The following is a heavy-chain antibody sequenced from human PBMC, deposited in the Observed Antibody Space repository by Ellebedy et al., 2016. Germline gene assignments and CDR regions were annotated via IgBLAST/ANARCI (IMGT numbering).Heavy chain of an antibody. CDR2: ISAYNGNT. J-gene: IGHJ4*02. D-gene: IGHD3-22*01. V-gene: IGHV1-18*01. CDR1: GYTFTSYG. CDR3: ARGFSSGYYYEPFDY. Sequence: ASVKVSXXASGYTFTSYGISWVRQAPGQGLEWMGWISAYNGNTNYAQKLQGRVTMTTDTSTSTAYMELRSLRSDDTAVYYCARGFSSGYYYEPFDYWGQGTLVTVSS.